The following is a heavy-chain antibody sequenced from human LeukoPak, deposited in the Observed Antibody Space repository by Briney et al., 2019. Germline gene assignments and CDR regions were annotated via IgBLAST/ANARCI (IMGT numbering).Heavy chain of an antibody. CDR1: GGTFSSYA. D-gene: IGHD6-6*01. Sequence: SVKVSCKASGGTFSSYAISWVRQAPGQGREWMGGIIPIFGTANYAQKFQGRVTITADESTSTAYMELSSLRSEDTAVYYCARANGSSSRDYYYYYMDVWGKGTTVTVSS. CDR3: ARANGSSSRDYYYYYMDV. CDR2: IIPIFGTA. V-gene: IGHV1-69*13. J-gene: IGHJ6*03.